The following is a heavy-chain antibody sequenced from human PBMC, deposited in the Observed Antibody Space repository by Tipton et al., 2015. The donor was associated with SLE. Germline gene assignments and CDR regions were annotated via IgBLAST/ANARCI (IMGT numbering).Heavy chain of an antibody. CDR2: IYYSGST. CDR3: ARAHGDENSFDY. D-gene: IGHD1-7*01. V-gene: IGHV4-30-4*01. J-gene: IGHJ4*02. Sequence: TLSLTCTVSGGSISSGDYYWSWIRQPPGKGLEWIGYIYYSGSTYYNPSLKSRVTISVDTSKNQFSLRLSSMTAADTAVYYCARAHGDENSFDYWGQGTLVTVSS. CDR1: GGSISSGDYY.